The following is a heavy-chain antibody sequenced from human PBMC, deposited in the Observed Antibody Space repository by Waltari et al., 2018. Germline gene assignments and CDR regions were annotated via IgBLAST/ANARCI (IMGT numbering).Heavy chain of an antibody. CDR2: IYPGDSDT. CDR3: GVQGVIGWAFDI. Sequence: WMGIIYPGDSDTRYSPSFQGQVTISADKSISTAYLQWSSLKASDTAMYYCGVQGVIGWAFDIWGQGTMVTVSS. J-gene: IGHJ3*02. D-gene: IGHD3-10*01. V-gene: IGHV5-51*01.